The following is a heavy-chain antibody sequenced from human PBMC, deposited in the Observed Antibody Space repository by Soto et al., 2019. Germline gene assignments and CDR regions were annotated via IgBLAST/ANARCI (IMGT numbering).Heavy chain of an antibody. D-gene: IGHD6-19*01. CDR2: ISWNSGSI. CDR3: AKDSARQWLAHFDY. J-gene: IGHJ4*02. Sequence: SLRLSCAASGFTFDDYAMHWVRQAPGKGLEWVSGISWNSGSIGYADSVKGRFTISRDNAKNSLYLQMNSLRAEDTALYYCAKDSARQWLAHFDYWGQGT. V-gene: IGHV3-9*01. CDR1: GFTFDDYA.